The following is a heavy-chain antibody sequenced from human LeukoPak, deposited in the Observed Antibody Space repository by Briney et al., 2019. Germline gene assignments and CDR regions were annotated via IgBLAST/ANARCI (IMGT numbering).Heavy chain of an antibody. CDR1: RFTFSSYS. CDR2: ISSSSSYI. CDR3: ARDPGIAAAGTNNWFDP. V-gene: IGHV3-21*01. Sequence: GGSLRLSCAASRFTFSSYSMNGVRPPPAKGLEWVSSISSSSSYIYYADSVKGRFTISRDNAKNSLYLQMNSLRAEDTAVYYCARDPGIAAAGTNNWFDPWGQGTLVTVSS. J-gene: IGHJ5*02. D-gene: IGHD6-13*01.